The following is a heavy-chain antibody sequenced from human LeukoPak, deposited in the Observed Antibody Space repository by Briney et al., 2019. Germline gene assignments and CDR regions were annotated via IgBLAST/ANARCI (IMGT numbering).Heavy chain of an antibody. Sequence: SETLSLTCTVSGGSISSYYWSWIRQPPGKGLEWIGYIYYSGSTNYNPSLKSRVTISVDTSKNQFSLKLSSVTAADTAVYYCARAPGGNSFDYWGQGTLVTVSS. D-gene: IGHD4-23*01. CDR2: IYYSGST. V-gene: IGHV4-59*01. CDR3: ARAPGGNSFDY. J-gene: IGHJ4*02. CDR1: GGSISSYY.